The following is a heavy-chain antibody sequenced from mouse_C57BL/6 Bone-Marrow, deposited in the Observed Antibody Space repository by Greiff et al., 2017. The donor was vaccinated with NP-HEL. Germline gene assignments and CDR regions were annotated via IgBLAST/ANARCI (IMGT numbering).Heavy chain of an antibody. CDR1: GFTFSDYG. V-gene: IGHV5-15*01. Sequence: EVQGVESGGGLVQPGGSLKLSCAASGFTFSDYGMAWVRQAPRKGPEWVAFISNLAYSIYYADTVTGRFTISRENAKNTLYLEMSSLRSEDTAMYYCARQPGAMDYWGQGISVTVSS. J-gene: IGHJ4*01. CDR2: ISNLAYSI. CDR3: ARQPGAMDY.